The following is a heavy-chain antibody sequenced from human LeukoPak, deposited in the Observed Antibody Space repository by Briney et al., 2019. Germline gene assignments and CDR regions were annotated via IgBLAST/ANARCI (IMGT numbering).Heavy chain of an antibody. CDR3: ARDLGQFADYYDSSGSPFDY. D-gene: IGHD3-22*01. CDR1: GGTFSSYA. Sequence: GASVKVSCKASGGTFSSYAISWVRQAPGQGLEWMGGIIPIFGTANYAQKFQGRVTITTDESTSTAYMELSSLRSEDTAVYYCARDLGQFADYYDSSGSPFDYWGQGTLVTVSS. CDR2: IIPIFGTA. V-gene: IGHV1-69*05. J-gene: IGHJ4*02.